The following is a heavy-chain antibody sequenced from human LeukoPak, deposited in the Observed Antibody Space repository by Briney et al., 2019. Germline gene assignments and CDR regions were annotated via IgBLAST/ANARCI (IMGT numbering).Heavy chain of an antibody. CDR2: ISGSGGST. Sequence: PGGSLRLSCAASGFTFSSYAMSWVRQAPGKGLEWVSAISGSGGSTYYADSVQGRFTISRDISKNTLYLQMNSLRAEDTAVYYCAKLITPATTGGIDSWGQGTLVTVSS. J-gene: IGHJ4*02. CDR1: GFTFSSYA. D-gene: IGHD1-26*01. CDR3: AKLITPATTGGIDS. V-gene: IGHV3-23*01.